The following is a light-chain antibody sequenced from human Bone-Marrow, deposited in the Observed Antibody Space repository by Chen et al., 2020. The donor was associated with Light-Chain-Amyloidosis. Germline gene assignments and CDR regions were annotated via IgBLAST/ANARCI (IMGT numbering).Light chain of an antibody. J-gene: IGKJ3*01. V-gene: IGKV1-27*01. CDR3: QKYDTAPFT. CDR2: GAS. CDR1: QGISNF. Sequence: DIQMTQSPSSLSASVGDRVTITCRASQGISNFLAWYQQKSGKSPRLLIYGASTLHSGVPYRFGGSGSGTDFSLTISSLQSEDVATYFCQKYDTAPFTYGPGTKV.